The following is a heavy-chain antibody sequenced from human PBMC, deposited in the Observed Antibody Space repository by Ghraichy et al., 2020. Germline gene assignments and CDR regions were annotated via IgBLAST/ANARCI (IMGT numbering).Heavy chain of an antibody. CDR2: IYYSGTT. J-gene: IGHJ4*02. D-gene: IGHD2-15*01. CDR1: GGSINSRNW. CDR3: ASLGYCRGYNCHGVN. V-gene: IGHV4-4*02. Sequence: SETLSLTCAVSGGSINSRNWWSWVRQPPGKGPEWIGEIYYSGTTNYNPSLGSRVTISLDKSKNQFSLRLRSVTAADTAVYYCASLGYCRGYNCHGVNWGQGTLVTVSS.